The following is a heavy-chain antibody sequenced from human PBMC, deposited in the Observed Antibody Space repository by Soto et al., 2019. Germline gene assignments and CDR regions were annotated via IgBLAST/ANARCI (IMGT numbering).Heavy chain of an antibody. CDR3: ARLRILTGYSALGAFDI. CDR2: IYYSGST. V-gene: IGHV4-59*01. J-gene: IGHJ3*02. CDR1: CGSIIGYY. Sequence: SETLSLTYTVSCGSIIGYYFSWIRQSPGKGLEYIGYIYYSGSTNYNPSLKSRVTISVDTSRDQFSLELNSVTAADTAVYYCARLRILTGYSALGAFDIWGQGTMVTVSS. D-gene: IGHD3-9*01.